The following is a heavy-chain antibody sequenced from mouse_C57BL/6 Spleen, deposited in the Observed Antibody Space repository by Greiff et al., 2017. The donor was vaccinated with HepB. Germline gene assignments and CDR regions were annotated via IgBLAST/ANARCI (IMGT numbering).Heavy chain of an antibody. CDR2: IWSGGSP. D-gene: IGHD1-1*01. J-gene: IGHJ2*01. Sequence: VQVVESGPGLVQPSQSLSITCTVSGFSLTSYGVHWVRQSPGKGLEWLGVIWSGGSPDYNAAFISRLSISKDNSKSQVFFKMNSLQADDTAIYYGARNANYYYGPLDYWGQGTTLTVSS. CDR1: GFSLTSYG. CDR3: ARNANYYYGPLDY. V-gene: IGHV2-2*01.